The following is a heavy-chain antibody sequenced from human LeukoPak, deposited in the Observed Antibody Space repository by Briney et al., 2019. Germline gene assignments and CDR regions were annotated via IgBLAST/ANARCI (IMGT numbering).Heavy chain of an antibody. V-gene: IGHV4-59*11. J-gene: IGHJ6*03. D-gene: IGHD6-13*01. CDR3: ASHSSSWYTYYYYMDV. Sequence: SETLSLTCTVSGGSISSHYWSWIRQPPGKGLEWIGYIYYSGSTNYNPSLKSRVTISVDTSKNQFSLKLSSVTAADTAVYYWASHSSSWYTYYYYMDVWGKGTTVTVSS. CDR1: GGSISSHY. CDR2: IYYSGST.